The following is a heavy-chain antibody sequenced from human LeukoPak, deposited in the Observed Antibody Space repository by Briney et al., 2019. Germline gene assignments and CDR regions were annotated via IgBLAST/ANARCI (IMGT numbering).Heavy chain of an antibody. CDR3: ATSPSFWSGYYSYYYYMDV. CDR2: INHSGST. Sequence: GSLRLSCAASGFTFSNAWMSWVRQAPGKGLEWIGEINHSGSTNYNPSLKSRVTISVDTSKNQFSLKLSSVTAADTAVYYCATSPSFWSGYYSYYYYMDVWGKGTTVTVSS. J-gene: IGHJ6*03. V-gene: IGHV4-34*08. D-gene: IGHD3-3*01. CDR1: GFTFSNAW.